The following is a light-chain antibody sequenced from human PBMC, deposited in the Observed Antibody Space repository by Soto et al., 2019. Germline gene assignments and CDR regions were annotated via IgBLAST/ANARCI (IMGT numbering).Light chain of an antibody. J-gene: IGKJ2*01. CDR3: QHTTDFT. V-gene: IGKV1-5*01. CDR2: DVS. Sequence: DIQMTQSPSTLAASVGDTFTMTCRSSSKWLAWYQKKPGKAPKLLIYDVSNLERGVPPRFSGSTSGAESTLTITGLQPDDLGTYYCQHTTDFTFGQGPRWIS. CDR1: SSSKW.